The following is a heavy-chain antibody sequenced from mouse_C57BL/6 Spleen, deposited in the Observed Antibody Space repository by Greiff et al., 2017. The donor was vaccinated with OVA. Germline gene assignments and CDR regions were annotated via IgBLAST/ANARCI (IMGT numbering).Heavy chain of an antibody. J-gene: IGHJ4*01. CDR1: GYTFTSYW. Sequence: VQLQQPGAELVRPGSSVKLSCEASGYTFTSYWLDWVKQRPGQGLEWIGNIYPSDSETHYNQKFKDKATLTVDKSSSTAYMQLSSLTSEDSAVYYCARRSNPYYAMDYWGQGTSVTVSS. V-gene: IGHV1-61*01. CDR3: ARRSNPYYAMDY. CDR2: IYPSDSET. D-gene: IGHD2-5*01.